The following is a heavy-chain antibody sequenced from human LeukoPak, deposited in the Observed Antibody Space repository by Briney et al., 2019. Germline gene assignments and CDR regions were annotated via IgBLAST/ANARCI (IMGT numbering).Heavy chain of an antibody. CDR2: INPNSGGT. CDR1: GYTFTGYY. Sequence: ASVKVSCKASGYTFTGYYMHWVRQAPGQGLEWMGRINPNSGGTNYAQKFQGRVTMTRDTSTSTVYMELSRLRSDDTAAYYCARDLRLLWFGEDPRYYFDYWGQGTLVTVSS. J-gene: IGHJ4*02. CDR3: ARDLRLLWFGEDPRYYFDY. V-gene: IGHV1-2*06. D-gene: IGHD3-10*01.